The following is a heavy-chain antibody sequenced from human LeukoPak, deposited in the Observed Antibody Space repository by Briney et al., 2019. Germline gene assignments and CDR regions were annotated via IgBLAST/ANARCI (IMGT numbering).Heavy chain of an antibody. CDR2: IIDSGEST. CDR3: ATAPERWLPPHAVDY. Sequence: PGGSLRLSCAASGFTFSSYAMSWVRQAPGKGLEWVSGIIDSGESTYYANFAKGRFTISRDNSNNTLYLQMNSLRAEDTAVYYCATAPERWLPPHAVDYWGQGTLVTVSS. D-gene: IGHD5-24*01. CDR1: GFTFSSYA. V-gene: IGHV3-23*01. J-gene: IGHJ4*02.